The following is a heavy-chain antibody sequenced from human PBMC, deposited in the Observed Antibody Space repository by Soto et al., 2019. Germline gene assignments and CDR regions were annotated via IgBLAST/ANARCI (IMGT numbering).Heavy chain of an antibody. Sequence: QVQLVQSGAEVKKPGSSVKVSCKASGGTFSSYTISWVRQAPGQGLEWMGRIIPILGIANYAQKFQGRVTITADKSTSTAYMELSSLRSEDTAVYYCARETLVLRYFDCDYWGQGTLVTVSS. CDR1: GGTFSSYT. CDR2: IIPILGIA. V-gene: IGHV1-69*08. D-gene: IGHD3-9*01. J-gene: IGHJ4*02. CDR3: ARETLVLRYFDCDY.